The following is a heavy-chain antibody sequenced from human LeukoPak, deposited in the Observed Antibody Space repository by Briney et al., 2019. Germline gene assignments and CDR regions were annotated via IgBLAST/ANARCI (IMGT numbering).Heavy chain of an antibody. CDR3: ARPAYCGGNCYYFPDY. V-gene: IGHV3-30*04. Sequence: GRSLRLSCAASGFTFSSYVMHWVRQAPGKGLEWVAIISYDGSNEYYADSVKGRFTISRDNSKNTLYLQMNSLRAEDTAVYYCARPAYCGGNCYYFPDYWGQGTLVTVSS. D-gene: IGHD2-21*02. J-gene: IGHJ4*02. CDR2: ISYDGSNE. CDR1: GFTFSSYV.